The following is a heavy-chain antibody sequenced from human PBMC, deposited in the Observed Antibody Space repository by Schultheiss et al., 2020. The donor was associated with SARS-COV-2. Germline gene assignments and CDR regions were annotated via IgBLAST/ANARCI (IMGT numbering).Heavy chain of an antibody. Sequence: SETLSLTCTVSGGSISSYYWSWIRQPAGKGLEWIGRIYTSGSTNYNPSLKSRVTMSVDTSKNQFSLKLSSVTAADTAVYYCARDSGSPWGYYYYGMDVWGQGTTVTVSS. J-gene: IGHJ6*02. CDR2: IYTSGST. CDR3: ARDSGSPWGYYYYGMDV. V-gene: IGHV4-4*07. CDR1: GGSISSYY. D-gene: IGHD1-26*01.